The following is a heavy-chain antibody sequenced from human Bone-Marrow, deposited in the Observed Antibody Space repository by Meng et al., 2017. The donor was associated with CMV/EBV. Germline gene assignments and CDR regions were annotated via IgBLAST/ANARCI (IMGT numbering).Heavy chain of an antibody. J-gene: IGHJ4*02. CDR3: ARDTTHIVVLPAASSFDY. V-gene: IGHV3-48*01. D-gene: IGHD2-2*01. CDR1: GFTFSSYS. CDR2: ISSGSNTI. Sequence: GESLKISCAASGFTFSSYSMNWVRQAPGKGLEWVSYISSGSNTIYYADSVKGRFTISRDSSKNTLYLQMNSLRAEDTAVYYCARDTTHIVVLPAASSFDYWGQGTRVTVSS.